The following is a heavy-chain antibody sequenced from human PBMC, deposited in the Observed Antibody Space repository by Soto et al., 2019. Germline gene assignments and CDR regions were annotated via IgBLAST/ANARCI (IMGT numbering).Heavy chain of an antibody. J-gene: IGHJ4*02. D-gene: IGHD2-2*01. CDR2: VYHSGST. CDR3: ARTSTSGTRLDS. V-gene: IGHV4-4*02. Sequence: QVQLQESGPGLVKPSGTLSLTCAVSGGSISTSNWWSWVRQPPGKGLEWIGEVYHSGSTNYNPSFKSRVAMSVDKSKNPFSLKLNSVTAADTALYYCARTSTSGTRLDSWGQGSLVTVSS. CDR1: GGSISTSNW.